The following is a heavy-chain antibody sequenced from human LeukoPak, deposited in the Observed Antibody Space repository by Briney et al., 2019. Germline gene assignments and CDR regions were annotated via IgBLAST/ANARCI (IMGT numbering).Heavy chain of an antibody. D-gene: IGHD3-10*01. Sequence: ASVKVSCKASGYTFTGYYLHWVRQAPGQGLEWMGWIHPNTGDTNFAQNFQGRVTMTRDTSSSTAYMELSRLRSDDTAVYYCARLVGDSSLGCWGQGTLVTVSS. CDR3: ARLVGDSSLGC. J-gene: IGHJ4*02. CDR2: IHPNTGDT. CDR1: GYTFTGYY. V-gene: IGHV1-2*02.